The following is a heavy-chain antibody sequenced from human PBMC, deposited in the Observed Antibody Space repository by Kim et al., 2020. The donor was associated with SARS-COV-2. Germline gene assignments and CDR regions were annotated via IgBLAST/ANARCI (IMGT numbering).Heavy chain of an antibody. CDR1: GGTFSSYA. J-gene: IGHJ6*02. CDR3: ARIFGDIVVVPAAYGARYYYGMDV. CDR2: IIPIFGTA. D-gene: IGHD2-2*01. V-gene: IGHV1-69*13. Sequence: SVKVSCKASGGTFSSYAISWVRQAPGQGLEWMGGIIPIFGTANYAQKFQGRVTITADESTSTAYMELSSLRSEDTAVYYCARIFGDIVVVPAAYGARYYYGMDVWGQGTTVTVSS.